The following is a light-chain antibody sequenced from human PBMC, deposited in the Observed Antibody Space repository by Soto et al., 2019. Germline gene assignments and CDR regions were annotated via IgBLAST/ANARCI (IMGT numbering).Light chain of an antibody. Sequence: IVMTQSPATLSVSPGERATLFCRASQSITYKLAWYQQKPGQAPRLLIYGASTRATDIPARFSGSGSVTEFTLTISSLQSEDFAVYYCQHYADWRWTFGQGTKVETK. CDR1: QSITYK. CDR2: GAS. J-gene: IGKJ1*01. V-gene: IGKV3D-15*01. CDR3: QHYADWRWT.